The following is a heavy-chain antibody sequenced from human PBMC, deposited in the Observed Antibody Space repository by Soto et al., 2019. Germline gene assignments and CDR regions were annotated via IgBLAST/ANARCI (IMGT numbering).Heavy chain of an antibody. J-gene: IGHJ4*02. V-gene: IGHV3-23*01. D-gene: IGHD3-10*01. CDR3: ASHITVGHVGGLYY. Sequence: PGGSLRLSGAASAFTFTNYAMSWVRQAPWKGLEWVSAISGSGASTYYADFVKGRFTISRDNSKNTLYLQMNSLRAEDTTVYYCASHITVGHVGGLYYFGQGTLVTFSS. CDR1: AFTFTNYA. CDR2: ISGSGAST.